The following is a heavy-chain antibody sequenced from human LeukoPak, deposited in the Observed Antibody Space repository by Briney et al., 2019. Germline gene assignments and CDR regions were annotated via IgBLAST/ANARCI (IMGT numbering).Heavy chain of an antibody. V-gene: IGHV1-3*01. J-gene: IGHJ5*02. D-gene: IGHD6-13*01. CDR3: ARDLLEYSSSWYWFDP. CDR1: GYTFTSYA. Sequence: ASVKVSCKASGYTFTSYAMHWVRQAPGQRLEWMGWINAGNGNTKYSQKFQGRVTITRDTSASTAYMELSSLRSEDTAVYYCARDLLEYSSSWYWFDPWGQGTLVTVSS. CDR2: INAGNGNT.